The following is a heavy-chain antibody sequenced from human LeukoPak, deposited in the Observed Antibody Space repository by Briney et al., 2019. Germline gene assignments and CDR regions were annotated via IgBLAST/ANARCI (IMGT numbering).Heavy chain of an antibody. CDR3: ARAGGYCTNGVCYYDAFDI. J-gene: IGHJ3*02. CDR2: INSDGSST. D-gene: IGHD2-8*01. Sequence: GGSLRLSCAASGFTFSSYWMHWVRQAPGKGLVWVSRINSDGSSTSYADSVKGRFTISRDNAKNTLYLQMNSLRAEDTAVYYCARAGGYCTNGVCYYDAFDIWGQGTMVSVSS. V-gene: IGHV3-74*01. CDR1: GFTFSSYW.